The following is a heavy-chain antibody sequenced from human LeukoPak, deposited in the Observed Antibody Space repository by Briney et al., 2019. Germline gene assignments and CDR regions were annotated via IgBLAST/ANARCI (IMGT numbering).Heavy chain of an antibody. CDR3: VRTPPNWGADF. CDR2: FDPEDGET. CDR1: GYTLTELS. D-gene: IGHD7-27*01. V-gene: IGHV1-24*01. J-gene: IGHJ4*02. Sequence: ASVKVSCKVSGYTLTELSMHWVRQAPGKGLEWMGGFDPEDGETIYAQKFQGRVTMTRDTSTGTAYLELSSLRSEDSAVYYCVRTPPNWGADFWGQGTLVTVSS.